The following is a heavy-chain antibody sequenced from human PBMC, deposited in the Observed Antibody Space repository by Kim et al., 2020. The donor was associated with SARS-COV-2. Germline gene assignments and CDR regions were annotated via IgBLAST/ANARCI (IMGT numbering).Heavy chain of an antibody. J-gene: IGHJ6*01. CDR1: GCTFTSYD. CDR2: INPSGGSA. CDR3: AGYSSSWYGSGDYGMDV. Sequence: ASVKVSCKASGCTFTSYDMRWVRQAPGQGLEWMGMINPSGGSASYAQNFQGRVTMTRDTSTNTVYMELSSLRSEDTALYYCAGYSSSWYGSGDYGMDVWGQGPTVTVSS. D-gene: IGHD6-13*01. V-gene: IGHV1-46*01.